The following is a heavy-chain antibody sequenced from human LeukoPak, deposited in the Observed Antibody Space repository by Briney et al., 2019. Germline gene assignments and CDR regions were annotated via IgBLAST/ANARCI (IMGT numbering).Heavy chain of an antibody. CDR2: ISSTSSTI. J-gene: IGHJ4*02. Sequence: QPGGSLRLSCAASGFTFNSYALSWVRQAPGKGLEWVSYISSTSSTIYNADSVKGRFTISRDNAKNSLYLQMNSLRDEDTAVYYCASSRQVDSWGQGTLVTVSS. CDR3: ASSRQVDS. V-gene: IGHV3-48*02. CDR1: GFTFNSYA.